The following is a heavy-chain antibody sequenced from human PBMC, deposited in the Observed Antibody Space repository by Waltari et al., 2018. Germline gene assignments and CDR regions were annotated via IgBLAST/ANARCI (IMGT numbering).Heavy chain of an antibody. CDR1: GGTFSSYA. CDR3: ARYIGTYYYDSSRFDRPFDY. Sequence: QVQLVQSGAEVKKPGSSVKVSCKASGGTFSSYAISWVRQAPGQGLEWMGWIIPILVIANYAQKFQVRVTITSDKSTSTAYMELSSLRSEDTAVYYCARYIGTYYYDSSRFDRPFDYWGQGTLVTVSS. CDR2: IIPILVIA. V-gene: IGHV1-69*10. J-gene: IGHJ4*02. D-gene: IGHD3-22*01.